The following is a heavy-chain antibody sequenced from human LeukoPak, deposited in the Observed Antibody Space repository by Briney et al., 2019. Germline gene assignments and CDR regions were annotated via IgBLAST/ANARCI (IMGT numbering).Heavy chain of an antibody. D-gene: IGHD3-10*01. V-gene: IGHV1-18*01. CDR2: ISAYNGNT. Sequence: ASVKVSCKASGYTFTSFGISWVRQAPGQGPEWMGWISAYNGNTNYIQKFQGRVTMTTDTSTNTAYMELSRLRSDDTAVYYCARGPEWFGELSGMDVWGQGTTVTVSS. CDR1: GYTFTSFG. J-gene: IGHJ6*02. CDR3: ARGPEWFGELSGMDV.